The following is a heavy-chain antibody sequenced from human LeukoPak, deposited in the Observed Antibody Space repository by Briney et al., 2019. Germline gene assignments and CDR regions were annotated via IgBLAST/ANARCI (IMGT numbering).Heavy chain of an antibody. CDR3: ARVSPNPVTPLQYFDY. CDR2: IKQDRREE. V-gene: IGHV3-7*01. Sequence: PGGTLRLSCAASGVTFSTYWMSWVRHAPGQGLEWVANIKQDRREESYVNSAKSRFTISRDNDKTSLYLQMKSLSAEDTDVYFCARVSPNPVTPLQYFDYWGQGTLVTVSS. J-gene: IGHJ4*02. D-gene: IGHD4-17*01. CDR1: GVTFSTYW.